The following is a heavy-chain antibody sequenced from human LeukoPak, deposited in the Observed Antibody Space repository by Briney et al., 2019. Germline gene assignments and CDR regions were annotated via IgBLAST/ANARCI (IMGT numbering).Heavy chain of an antibody. Sequence: GGSLRLSCAASGFTFSTYWMNWVRQAPGEGLVWVSRINTDGSSTRYADSVKGRFTISRDNAKNTLYLQMNSLRAEDTAVYYCARGGIYDSSGYSDYWGQGTLVTVSS. CDR1: GFTFSTYW. CDR2: INTDGSST. D-gene: IGHD3-22*01. J-gene: IGHJ4*02. V-gene: IGHV3-74*01. CDR3: ARGGIYDSSGYSDY.